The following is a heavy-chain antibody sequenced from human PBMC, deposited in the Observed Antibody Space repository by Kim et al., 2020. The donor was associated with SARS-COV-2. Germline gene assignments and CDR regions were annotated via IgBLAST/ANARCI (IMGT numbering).Heavy chain of an antibody. CDR2: IKQDGSEK. J-gene: IGHJ4*02. CDR1: GFTFSSYW. V-gene: IGHV3-7*01. D-gene: IGHD3-10*01. Sequence: GGSLRLSCAASGFTFSSYWMSWVRQAPGKGLEWVANIKQDGSEKYYVDSVKGRFTISRDNAKNSLYLQMNSLRAEDTAVYYCARDRPNYYGSGDHGYWGQGTLVTVSS. CDR3: ARDRPNYYGSGDHGY.